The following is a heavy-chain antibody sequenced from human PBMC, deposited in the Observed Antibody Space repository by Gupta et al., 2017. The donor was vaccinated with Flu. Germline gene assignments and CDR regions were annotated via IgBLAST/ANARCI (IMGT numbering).Heavy chain of an antibody. CDR3: ARGHGDN. CDR2: ISSSAVT. V-gene: IGHV3-48*03. Sequence: VESEGGLAQPGGSLRLSCAASGFDFNSYEMSWVRQAPGRGLEGVAFISSSAVTYYTDPLRGRFTISRDNANKLLYLQMSSRRGEDTAIYYCARGHGDNWGQGTLVTVSS. CDR1: GFDFNSYE. D-gene: IGHD7-27*01. J-gene: IGHJ4*02.